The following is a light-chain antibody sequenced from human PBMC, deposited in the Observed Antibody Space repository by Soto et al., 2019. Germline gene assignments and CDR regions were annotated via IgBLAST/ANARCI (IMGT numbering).Light chain of an antibody. CDR2: WAS. V-gene: IGKV4-1*01. CDR1: QSVLETSTNRNF. CDR3: QQYYRTPWT. Sequence: DIVMTHSPASLAMSLGESSTINCRFTQSVLETSTNRNFLGWYQQKPGQPPKALIYWASTREFGVPDRFSGSGSGTDFTLTISSLQAEDVAVYYCQQYYRTPWTFGQGTKVDI. J-gene: IGKJ1*01.